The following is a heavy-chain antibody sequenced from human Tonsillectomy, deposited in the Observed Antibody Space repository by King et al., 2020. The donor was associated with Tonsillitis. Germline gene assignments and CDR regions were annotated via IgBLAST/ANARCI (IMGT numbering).Heavy chain of an antibody. CDR2: IKANSGDA. J-gene: IGHJ4*01. V-gene: IGHV1-2*02. Sequence: LQLVQSGAEVKKPGASVKVSCKASGYTFTGYYLHWVRQAPGQGLEWMGWIKANSGDANYAQKFQGRVTMTRDTSISTAYMEMSRLISDDTAVYFCAGEAMTYDYGFFDYWGQGTLVTVSS. CDR1: GYTFTGYY. D-gene: IGHD4/OR15-4a*01. CDR3: AGEAMTYDYGFFDY.